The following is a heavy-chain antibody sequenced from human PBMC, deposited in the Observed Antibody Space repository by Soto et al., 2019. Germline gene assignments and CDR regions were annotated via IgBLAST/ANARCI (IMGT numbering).Heavy chain of an antibody. Sequence: QVQLVQSGAEVKKPGSSVKVSCTASGGTFSSYAISWVRQAPGQGLEWMGGIIPIFGTANYAQKFQGRVTITADKSTSTAYMELSSLRSEDTAVYYCARDRPLYSGSYFPNYYFDYWGQGTLVTVSS. D-gene: IGHD1-26*01. CDR2: IIPIFGTA. V-gene: IGHV1-69*06. CDR3: ARDRPLYSGSYFPNYYFDY. CDR1: GGTFSSYA. J-gene: IGHJ4*02.